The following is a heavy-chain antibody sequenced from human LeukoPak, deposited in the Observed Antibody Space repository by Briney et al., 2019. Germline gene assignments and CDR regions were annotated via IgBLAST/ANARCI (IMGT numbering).Heavy chain of an antibody. V-gene: IGHV1-69*05. D-gene: IGHD3-9*01. J-gene: IGHJ4*02. CDR2: IIPIFGTA. CDR1: GGTFSSYA. CDR3: ATGRLVIWPYFDY. Sequence: SVKVSCKASGGTFSSYAISWVRQAPGQGLEWMGGIIPIFGTANYAQKFQGRVTITTDESTSTAYMELSSLRSEDTAVYYCATGRLVIWPYFDYWGQGTLVTVSS.